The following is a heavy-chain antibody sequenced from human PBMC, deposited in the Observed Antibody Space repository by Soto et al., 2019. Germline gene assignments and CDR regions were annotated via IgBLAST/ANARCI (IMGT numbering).Heavy chain of an antibody. J-gene: IGHJ4*02. CDR3: AKEAHYGGCFDY. CDR2: ISYDGSNK. CDR1: GFTFSSYG. Sequence: QVQLVESGGGVVQPGRSLRLSCAASGFTFSSYGMHWVRQAPGKGLEWVAVISYDGSNKYYADSVKGRFTISRDNSKNTLYVQMNSLRAEDTAVYYCAKEAHYGGCFDYWGQGTLVTVSS. D-gene: IGHD4-17*01. V-gene: IGHV3-30*18.